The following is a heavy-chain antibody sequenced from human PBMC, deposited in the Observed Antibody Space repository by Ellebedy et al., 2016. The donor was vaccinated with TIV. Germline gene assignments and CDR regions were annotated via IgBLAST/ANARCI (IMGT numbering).Heavy chain of an antibody. J-gene: IGHJ3*02. CDR1: GGSFSGYY. CDR3: ARDPPSIRAFDI. CDR2: INHSGST. Sequence: SETLSLTXAVYGGSFSGYYWSWIRQPPGKGLEWIGEINHSGSTNYNPSLKSRVTISVDTSKNQFSLKLSSVTAADTAVYYCARDPPSIRAFDIWGQGTMVTVSS. D-gene: IGHD1-14*01. V-gene: IGHV4-34*01.